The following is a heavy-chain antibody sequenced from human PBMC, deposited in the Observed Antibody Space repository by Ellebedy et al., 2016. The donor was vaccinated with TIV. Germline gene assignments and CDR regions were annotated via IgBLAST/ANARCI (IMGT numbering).Heavy chain of an antibody. CDR2: ISNSGSTI. V-gene: IGHV3-11*01. J-gene: IGHJ4*02. Sequence: GESLKISCAASGFSFSDYYMSWIRQAPGKGLEWVSYISNSGSTIYYADSVKGRFTISRDNAKKSLYLQINSLRAEDTAVYYCTRDVAVKAKRDWGQGTLVTVSS. D-gene: IGHD3-10*01. CDR1: GFSFSDYY. CDR3: TRDVAVKAKRD.